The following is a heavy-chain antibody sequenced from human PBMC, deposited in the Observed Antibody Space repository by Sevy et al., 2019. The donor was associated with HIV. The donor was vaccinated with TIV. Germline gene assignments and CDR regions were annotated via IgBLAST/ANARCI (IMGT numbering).Heavy chain of an antibody. CDR3: AKGGGDY. V-gene: IGHV4-39*01. CDR1: GGSINSTIYY. CDR2: IYYTGSTY. D-gene: IGHD3-16*01. J-gene: IGHJ4*02. Sequence: SDTLSLTCTVSGGSINSTIYYWGWIRQPPGKGLEWIGSIYYTGSTYYYNPSLKSRVSISVDTSKNQFSLKLNSVTAADTAVYYCAKGGGDYWGQGTLVTVSS.